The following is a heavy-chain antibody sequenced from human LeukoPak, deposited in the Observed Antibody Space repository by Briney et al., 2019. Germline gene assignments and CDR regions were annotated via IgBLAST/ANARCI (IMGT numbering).Heavy chain of an antibody. CDR3: TGVDTSMDLPY. Sequence: QTGGSLRLSCVASGFTFSSYQMNWVRHAPGKGLEWVSYISSSGSTIYYADSVKGRFAISRDNAKNSLYLQMNSLRAEDTSIYYCTGVDTSMDLPYWGQGTLVTVSS. V-gene: IGHV3-48*03. CDR1: GFTFSSYQ. J-gene: IGHJ4*02. CDR2: ISSSGSTI. D-gene: IGHD5-18*01.